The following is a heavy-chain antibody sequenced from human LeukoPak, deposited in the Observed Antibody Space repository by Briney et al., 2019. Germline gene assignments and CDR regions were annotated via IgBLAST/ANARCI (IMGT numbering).Heavy chain of an antibody. Sequence: SETLSLTCTVSGGSISSYYWSWIRQPPGKGLEWIGSIYYSGSTYYNPSLKSRVTISVDTSKNQFSLKLSSVTAADTAVYYCARVGDTAMVMNYWGQGTLVTVSS. CDR2: IYYSGST. V-gene: IGHV4-39*07. D-gene: IGHD5-18*01. CDR3: ARVGDTAMVMNY. J-gene: IGHJ4*02. CDR1: GGSISSYY.